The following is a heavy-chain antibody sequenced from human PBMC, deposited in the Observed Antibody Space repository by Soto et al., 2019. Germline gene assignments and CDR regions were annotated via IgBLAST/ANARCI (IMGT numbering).Heavy chain of an antibody. V-gene: IGHV4-39*01. CDR1: GDSISSSNYY. D-gene: IGHD3-10*01. CDR2: IYYGGST. J-gene: IGHJ4*02. CDR3: ARLRRGVYYFDY. Sequence: SETLSLTCTVSGDSISSSNYYWGWIRQPPGKGLEWIGNIYYGGSTYYNPSLKSRVTISVDTSKNQFSLNLSSVTAADTVVYYCARLRRGVYYFDYWGQGTLVTVSS.